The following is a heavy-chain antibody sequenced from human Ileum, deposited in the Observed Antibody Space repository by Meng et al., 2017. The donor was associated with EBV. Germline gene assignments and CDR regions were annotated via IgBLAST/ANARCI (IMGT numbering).Heavy chain of an antibody. V-gene: IGHV4-34*01. CDR3: AREARSSGYHPGIGP. Sequence: QVQQHTWGVELLKSSEPLTLTCAVYGGFFSGYYWSWIRQSPGKGLEWIGEINHSGSTNYNPSLKSRVTISVDTSKNQFSLKLTSVTAADTAVYYCAREARSSGYHPGIGPWGQGTLVTVSS. CDR2: INHSGST. D-gene: IGHD3-22*01. CDR1: GGFFSGYY. J-gene: IGHJ5*02.